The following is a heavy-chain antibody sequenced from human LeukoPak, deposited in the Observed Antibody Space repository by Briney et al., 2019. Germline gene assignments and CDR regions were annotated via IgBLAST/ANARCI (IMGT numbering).Heavy chain of an antibody. CDR2: IRYDGSNK. CDR3: AKDQVGATVGALGY. V-gene: IGHV3-30*02. D-gene: IGHD1-26*01. J-gene: IGHJ4*02. Sequence: TGGSLRLSCAASGFTFSSYGMHWVRQAPGKWLEWVAFIRYDGSNKYYADSVKGRFTISRDNSKNTLYLQMNSLRAEDTAVYYCAKDQVGATVGALGYWGQGTLVTDSS. CDR1: GFTFSSYG.